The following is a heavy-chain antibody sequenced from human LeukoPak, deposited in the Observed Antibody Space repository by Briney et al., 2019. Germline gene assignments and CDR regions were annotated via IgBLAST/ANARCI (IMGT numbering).Heavy chain of an antibody. CDR1: GFTFSRYW. D-gene: IGHD3-16*01. CDR2: INSDGSST. V-gene: IGHV3-74*01. J-gene: IGHJ3*02. Sequence: GESLRLSCAASGFTFSRYWMSWVRQAPGKGLEWVSLINSDGSSTTYADSVRGRFTISRDNAKNTLYLQMNSLRAEDTAVYYCARTLADAFDIWGQGTIVTVSS. CDR3: ARTLADAFDI.